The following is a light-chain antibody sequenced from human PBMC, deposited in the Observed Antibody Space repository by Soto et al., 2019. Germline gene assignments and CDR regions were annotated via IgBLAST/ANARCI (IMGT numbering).Light chain of an antibody. CDR3: QQYNSYPVT. V-gene: IGKV1-5*03. J-gene: IGKJ4*01. Sequence: DIQMTQSPSTLSASVGDRVTTTCRASQSISSWLAWYQQKPGKAPKLLIYQASSLDSGVPSRFSGRGSGTEFTLTITSLHPDDFATYYCQQYNSYPVTFGGGTRVEFK. CDR1: QSISSW. CDR2: QAS.